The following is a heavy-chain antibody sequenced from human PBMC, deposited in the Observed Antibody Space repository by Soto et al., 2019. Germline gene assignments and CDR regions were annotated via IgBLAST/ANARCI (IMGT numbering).Heavy chain of an antibody. V-gene: IGHV4-59*08. CDR3: ARLAYGDDFDY. D-gene: IGHD4-17*01. J-gene: IGHJ4*02. CDR2: IYYSGST. Sequence: SETLSLTCTVSGGSISSYYWSWIRQPPGKGLEWIGYIYYSGSTNYNPSLKSRVTISVDTSKNQFSLKLSSVTAADTAVYYCARLAYGDDFDYWGQGTLVTVSS. CDR1: GGSISSYY.